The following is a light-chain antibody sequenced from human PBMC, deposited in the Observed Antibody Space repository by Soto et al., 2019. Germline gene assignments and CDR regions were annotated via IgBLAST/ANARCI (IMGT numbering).Light chain of an antibody. V-gene: IGKV3-15*01. Sequence: EIVLTQSPATLSLSPGERATLSCRASHSVSSYLAWYQQKPDQAPRLLIYDASTRATGTPARFSGSGSGTEFTLTISSLQSEDFAVYYCQQYNSWPPYTFGQGTRLEI. CDR2: DAS. J-gene: IGKJ5*01. CDR3: QQYNSWPPYT. CDR1: HSVSSY.